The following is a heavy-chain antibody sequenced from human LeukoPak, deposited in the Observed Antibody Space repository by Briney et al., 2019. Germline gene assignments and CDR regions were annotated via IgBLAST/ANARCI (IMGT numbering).Heavy chain of an antibody. CDR3: ARDRAIVPATRPMDV. V-gene: IGHV3-21*01. Sequence: PGGSLRLSCAASGFTFSSYAMSWVRQAPGKGLEWVSSISSSSSYIYYADSVKGRFTISRDNAKNSLYLQMNSLRAEDTAVYYCARDRAIVPATRPMDVWGQGTTVTVSS. D-gene: IGHD2-2*01. J-gene: IGHJ6*02. CDR2: ISSSSSYI. CDR1: GFTFSSYA.